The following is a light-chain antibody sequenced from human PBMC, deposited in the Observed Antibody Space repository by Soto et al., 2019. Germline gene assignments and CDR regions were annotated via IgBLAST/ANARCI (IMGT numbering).Light chain of an antibody. J-gene: IGLJ3*02. Sequence: SDELTQPPSVSVSPGQTASITCSGDKLGNKYVCWYHQKPGQSPVLVIYQDNKRPSGIPERLSGSNSGNTATLTISGTQAMDEADYYCQVWDSSTPVFGGGTKLTVL. V-gene: IGLV3-1*01. CDR3: QVWDSSTPV. CDR2: QDN. CDR1: KLGNKY.